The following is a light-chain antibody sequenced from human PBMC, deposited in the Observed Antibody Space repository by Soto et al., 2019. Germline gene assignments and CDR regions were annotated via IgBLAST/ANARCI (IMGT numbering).Light chain of an antibody. J-gene: IGKJ1*01. V-gene: IGKV1-39*01. CDR1: QNITNF. CDR2: AAS. CDR3: QESATTRWA. Sequence: DIQMTQSPSSLSASVGDRVTIACRASQNITNFLNWYQHNPGKAPNLLIFAASHLQSGVSSRFSGSGSGTDFTLTISSLHPEDFATFYCQESATTRWAFGQGIKVEIK.